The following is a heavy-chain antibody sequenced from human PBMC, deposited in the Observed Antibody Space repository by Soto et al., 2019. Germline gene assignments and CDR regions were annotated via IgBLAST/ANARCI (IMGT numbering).Heavy chain of an antibody. CDR1: GGSISSYY. CDR3: ARGQYSSSWYNDYYYYYMDV. Sequence: SETLSLTCAVSGGSISSYYWSWIRQPPGKGLEWIGYIYYSGSTNYNSSLKSRVTISVDTSKNQFSLKLSSVTASDTAVYYCARGQYSSSWYNDYYYYYMDVWGKGTTVTVSS. CDR2: IYYSGST. D-gene: IGHD6-13*01. V-gene: IGHV4-59*01. J-gene: IGHJ6*03.